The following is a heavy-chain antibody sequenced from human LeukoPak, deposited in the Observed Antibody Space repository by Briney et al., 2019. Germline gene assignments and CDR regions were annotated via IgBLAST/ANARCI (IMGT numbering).Heavy chain of an antibody. D-gene: IGHD3-22*01. CDR1: GSTLSKIS. J-gene: IGHJ4*02. Sequence: GASVRVSCKVSGSTLSKISIDWVRQAPGKGPEWMGSVGHEDGTTIHAQKFQGRFNMTVDTATGTAYMEMSSLMSEDTAIYYCATGAIVFDYWGQGTLVTVSS. CDR2: VGHEDGTT. V-gene: IGHV1-24*01. CDR3: ATGAIVFDY.